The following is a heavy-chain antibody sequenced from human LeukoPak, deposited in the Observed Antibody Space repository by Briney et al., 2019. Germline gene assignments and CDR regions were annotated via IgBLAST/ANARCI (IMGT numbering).Heavy chain of an antibody. V-gene: IGHV4-39*01. J-gene: IGHJ3*02. CDR2: IYYSGST. CDR1: GGSISSGGYY. Sequence: SETLSLTCTVSGGSISSGGYYWSWIRQHPGKGLEWIGYIYYSGSTYYNPSLKSRVTISVDTSKNQFSLKLSSVTAADTAVYYCARHPDHYDSSGPHDAFDIWGQGTMVTVSS. D-gene: IGHD3-22*01. CDR3: ARHPDHYDSSGPHDAFDI.